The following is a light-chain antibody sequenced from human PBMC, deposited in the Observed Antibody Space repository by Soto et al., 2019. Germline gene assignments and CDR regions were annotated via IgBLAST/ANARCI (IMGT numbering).Light chain of an antibody. CDR1: QSISSH. CDR2: VAS. CDR3: QQSDSTPYT. Sequence: IQMTQSPSSLSASVGDRVTITCRASQSISSHLNWYQQKPGTAPKLLIYVASSLQSGVPSRFTCSGSGTDFTLSISNLQPEDCAIYYCQQSDSTPYTFGQGTKLEIK. V-gene: IGKV1-39*01. J-gene: IGKJ2*01.